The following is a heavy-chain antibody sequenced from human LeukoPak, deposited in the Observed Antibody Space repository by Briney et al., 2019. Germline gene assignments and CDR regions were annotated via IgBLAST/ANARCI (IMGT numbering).Heavy chain of an antibody. V-gene: IGHV4-59*01. CDR3: ARGAITMVRGVISFAFDI. D-gene: IGHD3-10*01. J-gene: IGHJ3*02. CDR1: GGSISSYY. CDR2: IYYSGST. Sequence: SETLSLTCTVSGGSISSYYWSWIRQPPGKGLEWIGYIYYSGSTNYNPSLKSRVTISVDTSKNQFSLKLSSVTAADTAVYYCARGAITMVRGVISFAFDIWGQGTMVTVSS.